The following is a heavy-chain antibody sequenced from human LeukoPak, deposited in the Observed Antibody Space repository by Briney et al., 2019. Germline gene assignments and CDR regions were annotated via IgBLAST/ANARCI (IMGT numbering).Heavy chain of an antibody. J-gene: IGHJ3*02. CDR1: GFPFGSYS. D-gene: IGHD6-13*01. CDR3: AVQQHYAFDI. CDR2: ITSTSIYR. Sequence: GGSLRLSCVGSGFPFGSYSINWVRQAPGKGMEWVSSITSTSIYRQYADSVKGRFTISRDNAKNSLYLQMNSLRAEDTAVYYCAVQQHYAFDIWGQGTMVTVS. V-gene: IGHV3-21*01.